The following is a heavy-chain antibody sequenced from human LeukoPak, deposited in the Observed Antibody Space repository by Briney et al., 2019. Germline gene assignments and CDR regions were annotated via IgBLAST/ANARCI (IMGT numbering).Heavy chain of an antibody. D-gene: IGHD6-25*01. V-gene: IGHV3-30-3*01. Sequence: PGRSLRLSCAASGFTFSSYAMHWVRQAPGKGLEWVAVISYDGSNKYYADSVKGRFTISRDNSKNTLYLQMNSLRAEDTAVYYCARDQFTNSGKKDYWGQGTLVTVSS. J-gene: IGHJ4*02. CDR1: GFTFSSYA. CDR3: ARDQFTNSGKKDY. CDR2: ISYDGSNK.